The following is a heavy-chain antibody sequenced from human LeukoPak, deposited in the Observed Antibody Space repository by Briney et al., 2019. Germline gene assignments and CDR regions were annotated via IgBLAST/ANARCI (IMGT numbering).Heavy chain of an antibody. V-gene: IGHV3-66*01. J-gene: IGHJ4*02. CDR3: AVVGATTDDY. CDR2: IYSGGST. Sequence: GGSLRLSCAASGFTVSSNYMSWVRQAPGKGLEWVSVIYSGGSTYYTDSVKGRFTISGDISKNTLYLQMNSLRAEDTAVYYCAVVGATTDDYWGQGTLITVSS. CDR1: GFTVSSNY. D-gene: IGHD1-26*01.